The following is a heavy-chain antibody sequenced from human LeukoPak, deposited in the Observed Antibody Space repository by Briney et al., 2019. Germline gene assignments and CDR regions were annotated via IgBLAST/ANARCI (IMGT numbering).Heavy chain of an antibody. CDR2: ISYDGSNK. CDR1: GFIFSNYA. V-gene: IGHV3-30*04. Sequence: GGSLRLSCAASGFIFSNYAMHWVRQAPGKGLEWLIFISYDGSNKYYADSVKGRFTISRDNSRNTLYLQMSSLRAEDTAVYYCAKDAERGFDYSNSLNYWGQGTLVTVSS. J-gene: IGHJ4*02. CDR3: AKDAERGFDYSNSLNY. D-gene: IGHD4-11*01.